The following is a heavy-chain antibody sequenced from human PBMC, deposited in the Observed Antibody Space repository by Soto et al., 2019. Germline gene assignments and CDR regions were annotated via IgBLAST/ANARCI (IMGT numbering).Heavy chain of an antibody. D-gene: IGHD4-17*01. CDR3: ARAHYGDYGYGMDV. CDR1: GGSISSGGYS. V-gene: IGHV4-30-2*01. J-gene: IGHJ6*02. Sequence: QLQLQESGSGLVKPSQTLSLTCAVSGGSISSGGYSWSWIRQPPGKGLEWIGYIYHSGSTYYNPSLKSRVTISLDRSKNQFSLKLSSVTAADTAVYYCARAHYGDYGYGMDVWGQGTTVTVSS. CDR2: IYHSGST.